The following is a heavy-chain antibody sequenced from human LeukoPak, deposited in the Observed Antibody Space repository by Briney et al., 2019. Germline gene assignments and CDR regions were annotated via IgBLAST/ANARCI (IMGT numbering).Heavy chain of an antibody. Sequence: PGRSLRLSCAASGFIYSHYGMHWVRQAPAKGQEWVAVIWSDGSNRFYAGSVKGRFTISRDNSQNTLFLQMNSLRAEDTAMYYCARDAQRGFDYSNSLEYWGHGTLVTVSS. J-gene: IGHJ4*01. CDR3: ARDAQRGFDYSNSLEY. D-gene: IGHD4-11*01. CDR1: GFIYSHYG. CDR2: IWSDGSNR. V-gene: IGHV3-33*01.